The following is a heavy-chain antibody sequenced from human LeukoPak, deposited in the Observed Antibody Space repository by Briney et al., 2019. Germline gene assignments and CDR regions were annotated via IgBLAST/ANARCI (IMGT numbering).Heavy chain of an antibody. CDR1: GFTFDEYG. J-gene: IGHJ6*04. Sequence: GGSLRLSCVASGFTFDEYGMSWVRQAPGKGLDWVAGIPRNGGSSGYAAAVKGRFTISRDNAKNSLYLQMNSLRAEDTAVYYCAELGITIIGGVWGKGTTVTISS. CDR3: AELGITIIGGV. V-gene: IGHV3-20*04. D-gene: IGHD3-10*02. CDR2: IPRNGGSS.